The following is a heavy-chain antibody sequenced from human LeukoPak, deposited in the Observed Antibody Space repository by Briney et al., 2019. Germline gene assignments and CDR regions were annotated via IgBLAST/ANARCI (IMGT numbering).Heavy chain of an antibody. CDR1: GITFSSYA. Sequence: GGSLRLSCAVSGITFSSYAMSWVRQAPGKGLEWVSGFSGGDGSTSYADSVRGRFTISRDNSKNTLYLQMNSLRAEDTAVYYCAKGKVVPATIYDYWGQGTLVTVSS. D-gene: IGHD2-2*02. J-gene: IGHJ4*02. CDR3: AKGKVVPATIYDY. CDR2: FSGGDGST. V-gene: IGHV3-23*01.